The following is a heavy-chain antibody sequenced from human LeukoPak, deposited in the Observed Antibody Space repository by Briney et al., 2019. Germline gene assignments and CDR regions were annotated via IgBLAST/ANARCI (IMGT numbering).Heavy chain of an antibody. CDR2: ISSSSSYI. CDR3: ASSIVGARWGYDY. J-gene: IGHJ4*02. V-gene: IGHV3-21*01. CDR1: GFTFSSYS. D-gene: IGHD1-26*01. Sequence: PGGSLRLSCAASGFTFSSYSMNWVRQAPGKGLEWVSSISSSSSYIYYADSVEGRFTISRDNAKNSLYLQMNSLRAEDTAVYYCASSIVGARWGYDYWGQGTLVTVSS.